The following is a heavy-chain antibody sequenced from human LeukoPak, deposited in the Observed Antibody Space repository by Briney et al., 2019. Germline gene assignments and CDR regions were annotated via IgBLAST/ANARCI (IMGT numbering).Heavy chain of an antibody. D-gene: IGHD3-22*01. CDR2: ISLDGSEK. CDR1: GFTFNNYT. CDR3: ARGHLYYDKSGYYFGY. V-gene: IGHV3-30-3*01. Sequence: GGSLRLSCAASGFTFNNYTMHWVRQAPGKGLEWVAVISLDGSEKFYADSVKGRFTISRDNSKNTLYLQMNSLRAEDTAVFYCARGHLYYDKSGYYFGYWGQGTLVTVSS. J-gene: IGHJ4*02.